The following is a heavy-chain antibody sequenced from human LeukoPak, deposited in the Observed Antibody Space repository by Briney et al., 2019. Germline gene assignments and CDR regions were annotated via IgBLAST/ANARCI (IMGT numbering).Heavy chain of an antibody. CDR1: GFTFSSYS. CDR2: ISSSSRYI. Sequence: TAGGSLRLSCAGSGFTFSSYSMNWVRQAPGKGLEWVSSISSSSRYIYYADSVKGRFTISRDNAKNSLYLQMNSPRAEDTAVYYCARAGYDYVWGSYLVDYWGQGTLVTVSS. D-gene: IGHD3-16*02. CDR3: ARAGYDYVWGSYLVDY. J-gene: IGHJ4*02. V-gene: IGHV3-21*01.